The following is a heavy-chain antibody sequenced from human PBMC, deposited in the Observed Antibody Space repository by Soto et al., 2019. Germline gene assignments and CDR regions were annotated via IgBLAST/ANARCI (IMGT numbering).Heavy chain of an antibody. CDR2: ISAYNGNT. D-gene: IGHD2-2*01. J-gene: IGHJ6*02. CDR3: ARDEDQDIVVVPAATPYYYGMDV. V-gene: IGHV1-18*01. Sequence: ASVKVSCKASGYTFTSYGISWVRQAPGQGLEWMGWISAYNGNTNYAQKLQGRVTMTTDTSTSTAYMELRSLRFDDTAVYYCARDEDQDIVVVPAATPYYYGMDVWGQGTTVTVSS. CDR1: GYTFTSYG.